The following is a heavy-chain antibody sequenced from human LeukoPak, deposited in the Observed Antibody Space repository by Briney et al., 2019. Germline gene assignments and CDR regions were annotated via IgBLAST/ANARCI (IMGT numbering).Heavy chain of an antibody. CDR1: GFAFSSYA. D-gene: IGHD5-18*01. Sequence: GGSLRLSCAASGFAFSSYAMHWVRQAPGKGLEWVAVISYDGSNKYYADSVKGRFTISRDNSKNTLYLQMNSLRAEDTAVYYCARDAPDTAMVLSYWGQGTLVTVSS. J-gene: IGHJ4*02. CDR3: ARDAPDTAMVLSY. CDR2: ISYDGSNK. V-gene: IGHV3-30-3*01.